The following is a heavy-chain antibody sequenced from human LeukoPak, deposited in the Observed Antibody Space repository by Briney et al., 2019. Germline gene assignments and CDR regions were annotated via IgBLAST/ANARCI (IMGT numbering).Heavy chain of an antibody. CDR3: AKTAGYDFWSGTGFDY. CDR1: GFTFSDYT. D-gene: IGHD3-3*01. CDR2: ISYDGSNK. V-gene: IGHV3-30*18. Sequence: PGGSPRLSCAASGFTFSDYTMNWVRQAPGKGLEWVAVISYDGSNKYYADSVKGRFTISRDNSKNTLCLQMNSLRAEDTAVYYCAKTAGYDFWSGTGFDYWGQGTLVTVSS. J-gene: IGHJ4*02.